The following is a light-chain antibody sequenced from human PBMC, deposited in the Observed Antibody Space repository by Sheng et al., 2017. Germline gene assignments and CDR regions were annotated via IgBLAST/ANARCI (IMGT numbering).Light chain of an antibody. Sequence: EIVLTQSPGTLSLSPGERATLSCRASQSVSSTYLAWYQQKPGQAPRLLIYSASSRATGIPDRFSGSGSGTEFTLTISRLEPADFAVYYCQQHGTSRWTFGQGTKVELK. V-gene: IGKV3-20*01. CDR3: QQHGTSRWT. CDR1: QSVSSTY. CDR2: SAS. J-gene: IGKJ1*01.